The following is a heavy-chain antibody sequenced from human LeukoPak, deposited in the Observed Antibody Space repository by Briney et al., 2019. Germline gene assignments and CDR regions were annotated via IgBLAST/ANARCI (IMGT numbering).Heavy chain of an antibody. CDR3: ARDRIFGVVIMSGFDY. V-gene: IGHV3-21*01. CDR2: ISSSSSYI. D-gene: IGHD3-3*02. Sequence: GGSLRLSCAASGLTFSSYSMNWVRQAPGKGLEWVSSISSSSSYIYYADSVKGRFTISRDNAKNSLYLQMNSLRAEDTAVYYCARDRIFGVVIMSGFDYWGQGTLATVSS. CDR1: GLTFSSYS. J-gene: IGHJ4*02.